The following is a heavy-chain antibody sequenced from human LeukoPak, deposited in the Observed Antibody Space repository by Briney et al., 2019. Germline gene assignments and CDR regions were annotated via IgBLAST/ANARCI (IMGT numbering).Heavy chain of an antibody. CDR2: ISWNSGSV. J-gene: IGHJ4*02. V-gene: IGHV3-9*03. D-gene: IGHD2-15*01. CDR3: VKDVSYDRSGGLVD. Sequence: GGSLRLSCAVSGFTFDDYAMHWVRQAPGKGLEWVSGISWNSGSVGYAGSVKGRFTICRDNARNSLYLQMNSLRPEDMAFYYCVKDVSYDRSGGLVDWGQGTLVTVSS. CDR1: GFTFDDYA.